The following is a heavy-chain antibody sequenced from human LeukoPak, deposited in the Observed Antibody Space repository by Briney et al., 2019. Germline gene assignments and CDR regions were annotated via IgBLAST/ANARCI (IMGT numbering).Heavy chain of an antibody. D-gene: IGHD2-15*01. CDR2: IYYSGNT. CDR1: GGSFSGYY. J-gene: IGHJ4*02. V-gene: IGHV4-31*11. CDR3: AGSSGASFFDY. Sequence: SETLSLTCAVYGGSFSGYYWSWIRQHPGKGLEWIGYIYYSGNTYYNPSLKSRVTISVDTSKNQFSLKLSSVTAADTAVYYCAGSSGASFFDYWGQGTLVTVSS.